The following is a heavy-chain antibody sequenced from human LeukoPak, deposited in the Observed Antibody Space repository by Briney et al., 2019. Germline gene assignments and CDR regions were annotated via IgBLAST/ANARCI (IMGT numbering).Heavy chain of an antibody. Sequence: RAGGSLSLSCAASGFTFSSYAMSWVRQAPGKGLEWVSAISGSGGSTYYADSVKGRFTISRDNSKNTLYLQMNSLRAEDTAVYYCAKLPSSSWYVEDYWGQETLVTVSS. J-gene: IGHJ4*02. CDR1: GFTFSSYA. D-gene: IGHD6-13*01. V-gene: IGHV3-23*01. CDR2: ISGSGGST. CDR3: AKLPSSSWYVEDY.